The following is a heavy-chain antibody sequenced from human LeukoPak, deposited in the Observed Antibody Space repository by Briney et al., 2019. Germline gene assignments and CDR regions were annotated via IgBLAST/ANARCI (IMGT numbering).Heavy chain of an antibody. Sequence: SETLSLTCAVYGGSFSGYYWSWIRQPPGKGLEWIGEINHSGSTNYNPSPKSRVTISVDTSKNQFSLKLSSVTAADTVVYYCARGRRVAAAGTGGYSVDYWGQGTLVTVSS. CDR3: ARGRRVAAAGTGGYSVDY. J-gene: IGHJ4*02. CDR2: INHSGST. D-gene: IGHD6-13*01. V-gene: IGHV4-34*01. CDR1: GGSFSGYY.